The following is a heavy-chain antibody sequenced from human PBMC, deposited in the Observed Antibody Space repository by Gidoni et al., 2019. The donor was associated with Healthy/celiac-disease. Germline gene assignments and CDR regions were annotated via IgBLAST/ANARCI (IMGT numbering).Heavy chain of an antibody. CDR2: IRSKAYGGTT. Sequence: EVQLVESGGGLVQPGRSLRLSCTASGFTFGDHAMSWVRQAPGKELEWVGFIRSKAYGGTTEYAASVKGRFTISRDDSKSIAYLQMNSLKTEDTAVYYCTKFTENSSGYYFDYWGQGTLVTVSS. CDR3: TKFTENSSGYYFDY. J-gene: IGHJ4*02. V-gene: IGHV3-49*04. D-gene: IGHD3-22*01. CDR1: GFTFGDHA.